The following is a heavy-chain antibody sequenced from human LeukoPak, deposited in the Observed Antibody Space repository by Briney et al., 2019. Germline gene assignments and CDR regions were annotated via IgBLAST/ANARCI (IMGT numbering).Heavy chain of an antibody. V-gene: IGHV3-21*01. CDR2: ISSSSSYI. Sequence: GGSLRLSCAASGFTFSNYAMSWVRQAPGKGLEWVSSISSSSSYIYYADSVKGRFTISRDNAKNSLYLQMNSLRAEDTAVYYCAGADSYGYSGDAFDIWGQGTMVTVSS. CDR3: AGADSYGYSGDAFDI. J-gene: IGHJ3*02. CDR1: GFTFSNYA. D-gene: IGHD5-18*01.